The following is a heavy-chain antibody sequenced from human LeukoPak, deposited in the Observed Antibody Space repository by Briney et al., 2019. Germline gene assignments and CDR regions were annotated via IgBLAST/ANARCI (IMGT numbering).Heavy chain of an antibody. V-gene: IGHV1-18*01. D-gene: IGHD3-10*01. CDR2: IRVYNGNP. Sequence: ASVKVSCKASGYTFSGYGINWVRQAPGQGLEWMGGIRVYNGNPNYAQRFQGRVTMTTDTSTSTAYMELRSLRSDDTAVYYCARDLDGSGSYYTDYWGQGTLVTVSS. CDR1: GYTFSGYG. CDR3: ARDLDGSGSYYTDY. J-gene: IGHJ4*02.